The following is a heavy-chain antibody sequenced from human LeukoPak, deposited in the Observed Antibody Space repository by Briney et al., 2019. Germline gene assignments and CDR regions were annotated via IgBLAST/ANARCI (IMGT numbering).Heavy chain of an antibody. CDR3: AKDDRITTVRGVDSPYFDY. CDR2: IIGSGGST. V-gene: IGHV3-23*01. Sequence: GSLRLSCAASGFTFSSYAMSWVRQAPGKGLEWVSAIIGSGGSTYYADSVKGRFTISRDNSKNTLYLQMNSLRAEDTAVYYCAKDDRITTVRGVDSPYFDYWGQGTLVTVSS. D-gene: IGHD3-10*01. CDR1: GFTFSSYA. J-gene: IGHJ4*02.